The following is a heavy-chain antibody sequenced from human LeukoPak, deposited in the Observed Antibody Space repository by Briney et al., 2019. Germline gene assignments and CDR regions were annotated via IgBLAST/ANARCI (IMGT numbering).Heavy chain of an antibody. CDR3: ARPSVNDYADFQH. D-gene: IGHD4-17*01. Sequence: GGSLRLSCAASGFTFSTYNMHWVRQAPGKGLEWVASISSSLTYIYYADSVEGRFTISRDNAKRSVYLQMDSLRAEDTAVYYCARPSVNDYADFQHWGQGTLVTVSS. J-gene: IGHJ1*01. CDR1: GFTFSTYN. CDR2: ISSSLTYI. V-gene: IGHV3-21*01.